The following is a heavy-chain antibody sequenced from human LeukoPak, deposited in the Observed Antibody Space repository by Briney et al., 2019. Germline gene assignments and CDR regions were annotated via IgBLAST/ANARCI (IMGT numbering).Heavy chain of an antibody. Sequence: GRFTIPRDNAKNSLYLQMNSLRAEDTAVYYCATTMVRGADAFDIWGQGTMVTVSS. CDR3: ATTMVRGADAFDI. V-gene: IGHV3-11*03. J-gene: IGHJ3*02. D-gene: IGHD3-10*01.